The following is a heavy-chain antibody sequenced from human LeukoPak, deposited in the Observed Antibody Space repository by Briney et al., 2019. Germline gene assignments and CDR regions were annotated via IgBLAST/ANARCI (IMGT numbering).Heavy chain of an antibody. Sequence: GGSLRLSCAASGFTFSSNGMSWVRQAPGKGLEWVSSITGSGGNTYYADSVKGRFTIPRDNSKNTLYLQMNSLRADDTAVYYCTKRSSTVTPKTYYFDYWGQGTLVTVSS. D-gene: IGHD4-17*01. J-gene: IGHJ4*02. CDR2: ITGSGGNT. V-gene: IGHV3-23*01. CDR1: GFTFSSNG. CDR3: TKRSSTVTPKTYYFDY.